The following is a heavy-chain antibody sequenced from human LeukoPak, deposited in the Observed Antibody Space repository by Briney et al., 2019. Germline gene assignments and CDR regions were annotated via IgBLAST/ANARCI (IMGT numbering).Heavy chain of an antibody. J-gene: IGHJ5*02. V-gene: IGHV4-59*08. CDR1: GGSISSYY. Sequence: PSETLSLTCTVSGGSISSYYWSWIRHPPGKGLEWIGYIYYGVSTNYNPSLKSRVTISLDTSKKQISLKVRSVTAADTAIYYCARLLADNWFDPWGQGTLVTVSS. CDR3: ARLLADNWFDP. D-gene: IGHD6-13*01. CDR2: IYYGVST.